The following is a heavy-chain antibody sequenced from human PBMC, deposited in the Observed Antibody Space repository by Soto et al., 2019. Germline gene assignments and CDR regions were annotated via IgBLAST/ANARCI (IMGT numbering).Heavy chain of an antibody. CDR2: INHSGST. V-gene: IGHV4-34*01. Sequence: QVQLQQWGAGLLKPSETLSLTCAVYGGSFCGYYWSWIRQPPGKGLEWIGEINHSGSTNYNPSLKSRVTISVDTSKNQFSLKLSSVTAADTAVYYCARERYQLLLYWFDPWGQGTQVTVSS. D-gene: IGHD2-2*01. J-gene: IGHJ5*02. CDR3: ARERYQLLLYWFDP. CDR1: GGSFCGYY.